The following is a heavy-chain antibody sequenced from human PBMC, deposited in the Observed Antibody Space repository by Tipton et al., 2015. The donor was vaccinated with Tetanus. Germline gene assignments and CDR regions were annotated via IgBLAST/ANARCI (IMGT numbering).Heavy chain of an antibody. Sequence: TLSLTCTVSGGFSSGDYYWSWIRQHPGKGLEWIAYINYSGSTYYNPSLESRLTVSLDTSKNQFFLKLSSVTAADTAMFYCARANNDFPKKGPFDSWGQGSLVIVSP. CDR1: GGFSSGDYY. CDR2: INYSGST. J-gene: IGHJ4*02. D-gene: IGHD3-3*01. V-gene: IGHV4-31*03. CDR3: ARANNDFPKKGPFDS.